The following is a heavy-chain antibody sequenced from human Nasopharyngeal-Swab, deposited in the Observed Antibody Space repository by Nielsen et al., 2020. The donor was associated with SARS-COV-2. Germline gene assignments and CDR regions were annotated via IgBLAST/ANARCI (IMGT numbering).Heavy chain of an antibody. Sequence: GESLKISCAASGFTFSSYEMNWVRQAPGKGLEWVSYISSSGSTIYYADSVKGRFTISRDNAKNSLYLQMNILSAEDTSVYYCARGLWVAAGGFDYWGQGTMVTVSS. D-gene: IGHD3-16*01. CDR3: ARGLWVAAGGFDY. CDR2: ISSSGSTI. CDR1: GFTFSSYE. J-gene: IGHJ4*02. V-gene: IGHV3-48*03.